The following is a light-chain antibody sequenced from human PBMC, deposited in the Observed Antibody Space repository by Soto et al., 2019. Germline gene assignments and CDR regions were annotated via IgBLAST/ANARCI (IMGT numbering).Light chain of an antibody. CDR1: QSIGSY. CDR3: QQSYSTLMYT. J-gene: IGKJ2*01. Sequence: DIQLTQSPSSLSASIGDRVTITCRASQSIGSYLSWYQHKQGKAPKLLIFGASYLKGVVPSRFSGSGSGTDFTLTITSLDPEDFATYYCQQSYSTLMYTFGQGTKLEIK. V-gene: IGKV1-39*01. CDR2: GAS.